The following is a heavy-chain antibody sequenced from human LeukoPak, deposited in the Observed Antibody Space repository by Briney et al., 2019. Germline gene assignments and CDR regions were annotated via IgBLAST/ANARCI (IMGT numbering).Heavy chain of an antibody. CDR1: GFTYSVYH. CDR2: ISSSGSTI. CDR3: ARDPYYYDSSGYYYGDY. Sequence: GGPLSHPRAASGFTYSVYHMSWIRQAPGKGLEWVSYISSSGSTIYYADSGKGRFTISRDNAKNSLYLQMNSLRAEDTAVYYCARDPYYYDSSGYYYGDYWGQGTLVTVSS. J-gene: IGHJ4*02. D-gene: IGHD3-22*01. V-gene: IGHV3-11*01.